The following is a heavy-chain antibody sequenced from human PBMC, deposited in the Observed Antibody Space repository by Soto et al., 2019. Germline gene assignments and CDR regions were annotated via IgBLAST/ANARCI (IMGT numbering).Heavy chain of an antibody. CDR3: ARLGDGYNYPLFDY. D-gene: IGHD5-12*01. CDR2: IYYSGST. V-gene: IGHV4-59*01. J-gene: IGHJ4*02. Sequence: SETLSLTCTVSGGSISSYYWSWIRQPPGKGLEWIGYIYYSGSTNYNPSLKSRVTISVDASKNQFSLKLGSVTAADTAVYYCARLGDGYNYPLFDYWGQGTLVTVSS. CDR1: GGSISSYY.